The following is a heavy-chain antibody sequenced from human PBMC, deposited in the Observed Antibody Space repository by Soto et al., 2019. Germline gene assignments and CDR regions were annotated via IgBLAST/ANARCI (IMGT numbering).Heavy chain of an antibody. Sequence: SETLSLTCAVYGGSFSGYYWSWIRQPPGKGLEWIGEINHSGSTNYNPSLKSRVTISLDTSKNQFSLKLSSVTAADTAVYYCASASIYCSSTSCYERGDYWGQGTLVTVSS. CDR3: ASASIYCSSTSCYERGDY. D-gene: IGHD2-2*01. CDR1: GGSFSGYY. V-gene: IGHV4-34*01. CDR2: INHSGST. J-gene: IGHJ4*02.